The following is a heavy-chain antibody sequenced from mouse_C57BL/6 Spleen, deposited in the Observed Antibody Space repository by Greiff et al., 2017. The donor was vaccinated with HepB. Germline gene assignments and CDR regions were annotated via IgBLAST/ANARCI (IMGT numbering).Heavy chain of an antibody. J-gene: IGHJ1*03. CDR2: IYPGDGDT. D-gene: IGHD1-1*01. Sequence: QVQLQQSGAELVKPGASVKISCKASGYAFSSYWMNWVKQRPGKGLEWIGQIYPGDGDTNYNGKFKDKATLTADKSSSTAYMQLSSLTSEDSAVYFCARWGYYGSSYWYFDVWGTGTTVTVSS. CDR1: GYAFSSYW. CDR3: ARWGYYGSSYWYFDV. V-gene: IGHV1-80*01.